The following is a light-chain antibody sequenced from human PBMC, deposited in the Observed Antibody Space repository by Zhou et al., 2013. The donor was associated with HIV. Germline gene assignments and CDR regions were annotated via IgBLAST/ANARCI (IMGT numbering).Light chain of an antibody. Sequence: IQMTQSPSSLAASVGDRVTITCRASQNIINFLNWYQQKPGKAPKLLIYAASSLQSGAPSRFSGSGSGTEFTFTISSLQPEDMGTYYCQQYDTLSSYGQGTKLEIK. CDR3: QQYDTLSS. CDR1: QNIINF. CDR2: AAS. J-gene: IGKJ2*03. V-gene: IGKV1-33*01.